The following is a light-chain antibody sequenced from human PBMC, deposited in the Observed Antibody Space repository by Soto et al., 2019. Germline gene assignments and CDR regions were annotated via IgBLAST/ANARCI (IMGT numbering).Light chain of an antibody. CDR3: CSYTSSTNYV. CDR1: SSDVSIYNY. J-gene: IGLJ1*01. Sequence: QSVLTQPASVSGSPGQSITISCTGTSSDVSIYNYVSWYQQHPGKAPKLTIYEVSNRPSGVSNRFSGAKSGNTASLTIPGLQVEDEADYYCCSYTSSTNYVFGAGTKVTVL. V-gene: IGLV2-14*01. CDR2: EVS.